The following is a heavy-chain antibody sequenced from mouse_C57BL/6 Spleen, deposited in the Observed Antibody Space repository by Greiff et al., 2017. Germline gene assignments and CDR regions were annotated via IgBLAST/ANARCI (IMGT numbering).Heavy chain of an antibody. Sequence: QVQLQQSGPELVKPGASVKISCKASGYAFSSSWMNWVKQRPGKGLEWIGRIYPGDGDTNYNGKFKGKATLTADKSSSTAYMQLSSLTSEDSAVYFCARTLITTVVAYYYAMDYWGQGTSVTVSS. V-gene: IGHV1-82*01. CDR1: GYAFSSSW. CDR2: IYPGDGDT. D-gene: IGHD1-1*01. CDR3: ARTLITTVVAYYYAMDY. J-gene: IGHJ4*01.